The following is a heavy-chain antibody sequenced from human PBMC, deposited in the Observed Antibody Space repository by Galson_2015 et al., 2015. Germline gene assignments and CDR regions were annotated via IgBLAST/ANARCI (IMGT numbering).Heavy chain of an antibody. D-gene: IGHD6-13*01. CDR3: AKRRGQQLVTWFDP. V-gene: IGHV3-23*01. Sequence: SLRLSCAASGFTFSSYAMSWVRQAPGKGLEWVSAISGCGGSTYYADSVKGRFTISRDNSKNTLYLQMNSLRAEDTAVYYCAKRRGQQLVTWFDPWGQGTLVTVSS. CDR1: GFTFSSYA. CDR2: ISGCGGST. J-gene: IGHJ5*02.